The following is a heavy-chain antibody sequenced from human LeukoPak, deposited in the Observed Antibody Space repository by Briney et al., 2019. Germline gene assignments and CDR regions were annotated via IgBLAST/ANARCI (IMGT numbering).Heavy chain of an antibody. CDR3: ARELELPFFRHYYGMDV. Sequence: PSQTLSLTCTVSGGSISSSSYYWGWIRQPPGKGLEWIGSIYYSGSTYYNPSLKSRVTISVDTSKNQFSLKLSSVTAADTAVYYCARELELPFFRHYYGMDVWGQGTTVTVSS. J-gene: IGHJ6*02. D-gene: IGHD1-7*01. CDR2: IYYSGST. V-gene: IGHV4-39*02. CDR1: GGSISSSSYY.